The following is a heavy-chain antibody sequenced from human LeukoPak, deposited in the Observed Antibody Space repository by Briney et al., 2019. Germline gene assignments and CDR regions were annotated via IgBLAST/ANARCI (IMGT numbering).Heavy chain of an antibody. Sequence: SETLSLTCAVYGGSFSGYYWSWIRQPPGKGLEWIGEINHSGSTNCNPSLKSRVTISVDTSKNQFSLKLSSVTAADTAVYYCASQPHCSGGSCYPSGWGSDYWGQGTLVTVSS. CDR3: ASQPHCSGGSCYPSGWGSDY. CDR2: INHSGST. D-gene: IGHD2-15*01. J-gene: IGHJ4*02. CDR1: GGSFSGYY. V-gene: IGHV4-34*01.